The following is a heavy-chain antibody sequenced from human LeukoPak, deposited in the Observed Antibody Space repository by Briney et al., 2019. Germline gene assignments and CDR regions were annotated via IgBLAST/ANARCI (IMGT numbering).Heavy chain of an antibody. V-gene: IGHV1-69*06. D-gene: IGHD2-8*01. Sequence: SVKVSCKASGGTFSNYVISWVRQAPGQGLECMGGIIPLYDTANYAQKFQGRVTITADKSTSTVYMELSSLRSEDTAVYFCARRYCTNGVCYHDRGAFDIWGQGTMVTVSS. CDR1: GGTFSNYV. CDR3: ARRYCTNGVCYHDRGAFDI. CDR2: IIPLYDTA. J-gene: IGHJ3*02.